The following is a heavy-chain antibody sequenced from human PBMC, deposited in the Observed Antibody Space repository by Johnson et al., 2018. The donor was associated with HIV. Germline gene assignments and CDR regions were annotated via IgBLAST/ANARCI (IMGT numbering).Heavy chain of an antibody. V-gene: IGHV3-7*01. CDR1: QFTFSSYW. CDR3: AHSSSWSYDAFDI. J-gene: IGHJ3*02. Sequence: VQLVESGGGLAQPAWSPRLSCAASQFTFSSYWMSWVRQAPGKGLEWVANIKQDGSEKYYVDSVKGRFTISRDNAKNSLYLQMNSLRAEDTAVYYCAHSSSWSYDAFDIWGQGTMVTVSS. D-gene: IGHD6-13*01. CDR2: IKQDGSEK.